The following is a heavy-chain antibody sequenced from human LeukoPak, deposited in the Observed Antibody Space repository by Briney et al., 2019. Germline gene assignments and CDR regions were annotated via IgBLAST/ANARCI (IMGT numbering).Heavy chain of an antibody. CDR2: INHSGST. J-gene: IGHJ4*02. V-gene: IGHV4-34*01. Sequence: SETLSLTCAVYGGSFSGYYWSWIRQPPGKGLEWIGEINHSGSTNYNPSLKSRVTISVDTSKNQSSLKLSSVTAADTAVYYCARGWSSGWYSTGYYFDYWGQGTLVTVSS. CDR3: ARGWSSGWYSTGYYFDY. D-gene: IGHD6-19*01. CDR1: GGSFSGYY.